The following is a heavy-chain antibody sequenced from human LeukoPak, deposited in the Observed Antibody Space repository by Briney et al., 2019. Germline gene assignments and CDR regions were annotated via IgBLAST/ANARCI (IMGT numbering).Heavy chain of an antibody. CDR1: GGSFSGYY. J-gene: IGHJ4*02. CDR3: ARGSSGYTYYFDY. V-gene: IGHV4-34*01. Sequence: SETLSLTCAVYGGSFSGYYWSWIRQPPGKGLEWIGEINHSGSTNYNPSLKSRVTISVDTSKNQFSLKPSSVTAADTAVYYCARGSSGYTYYFDYWGQGTLVTVSS. D-gene: IGHD3-22*01. CDR2: INHSGST.